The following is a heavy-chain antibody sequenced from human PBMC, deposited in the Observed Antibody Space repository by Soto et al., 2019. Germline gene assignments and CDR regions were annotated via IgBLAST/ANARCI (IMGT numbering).Heavy chain of an antibody. CDR3: AKDQYYYDSSGSG. Sequence: EVQLLESGGGLVQPGVSLRLSCAASGFTFSSYAMSWVRQAPGKGLEWVSAISGSGGSTYYADSVKGRFTISRDNSKNTLYLQMNSLRAEDTAVYYCAKDQYYYDSSGSGWGQGTLVTVSS. J-gene: IGHJ4*02. CDR1: GFTFSSYA. CDR2: ISGSGGST. D-gene: IGHD3-22*01. V-gene: IGHV3-23*01.